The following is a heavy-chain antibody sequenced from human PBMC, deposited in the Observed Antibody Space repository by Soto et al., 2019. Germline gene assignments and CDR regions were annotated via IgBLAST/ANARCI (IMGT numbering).Heavy chain of an antibody. D-gene: IGHD3-22*01. CDR2: INPNSGGT. CDR1: GYTFTGYY. CDR3: ARDDYYDSSGYPYYYYYGMDV. Sequence: QVHLVQSGAEVKKPGASVKVSCKASGYTFTGYYMHWVRQAPGQGLEWMGWINPNSGGTNYAQKFQGRVTMTRDTSISTAYMELSRLRSDDTAVYYCARDDYYDSSGYPYYYYYGMDVWGQGTTVTVSS. V-gene: IGHV1-2*02. J-gene: IGHJ6*02.